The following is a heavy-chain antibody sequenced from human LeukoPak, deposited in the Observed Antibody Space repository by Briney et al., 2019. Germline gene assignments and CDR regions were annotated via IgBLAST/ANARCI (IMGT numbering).Heavy chain of an antibody. J-gene: IGHJ4*02. CDR2: ISGSGGST. CDR3: AKVPRDGYNLYFDY. Sequence: GESLRLSCAASGFSFSNYAMNWVRQGPGKGLEWVSGISGSGGSTYYADSVKGRFTISRDKSKNTLYLQMNSLRAEDTAVYYCAKVPRDGYNLYFDYWGQGTLVTVSS. D-gene: IGHD5-24*01. V-gene: IGHV3-23*01. CDR1: GFSFSNYA.